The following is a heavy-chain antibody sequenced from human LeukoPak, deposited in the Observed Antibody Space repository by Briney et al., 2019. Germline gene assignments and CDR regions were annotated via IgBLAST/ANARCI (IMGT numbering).Heavy chain of an antibody. Sequence: GGSLRLSCAASGFAFSRYGMYWVRQAPGKGLEWVAVIWDDGSNQKYADSVKGRFTISRDNSKNTLYLQMNSLRAEDTAVYYCVRGRGSSWYFDYWGQGTLVTVSS. CDR1: GFAFSRYG. CDR2: IWDDGSNQ. V-gene: IGHV3-33*07. CDR3: VRGRGSSWYFDY. J-gene: IGHJ4*02. D-gene: IGHD6-13*01.